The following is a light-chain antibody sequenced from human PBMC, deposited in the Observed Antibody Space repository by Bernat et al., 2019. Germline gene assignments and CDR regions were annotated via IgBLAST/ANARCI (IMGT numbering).Light chain of an antibody. CDR2: EVN. J-gene: IGLJ3*02. V-gene: IGLV2-18*02. CDR1: SSDVGSYNR. CDR3: CSFTTTTTWV. Sequence: QSALTQPPPVSGSPGQSVTISCTGTSSDVGSYNRVSWYQQPPGTAPKLMIYEVNNRPSGVPDRFSGSKSGNTASLTISGLQAEDEADYYCCSFTTTTTWVFGGGTKLTVL.